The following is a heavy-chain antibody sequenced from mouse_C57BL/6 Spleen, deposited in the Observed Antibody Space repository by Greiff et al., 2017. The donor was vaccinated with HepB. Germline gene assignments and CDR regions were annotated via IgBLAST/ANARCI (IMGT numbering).Heavy chain of an antibody. CDR1: GYSITSGYY. CDR3: ATSFYYGYDGYFGV. J-gene: IGHJ1*03. Sequence: DVKLQESGPGLVKPSQSLSLTCSVTGYSITSGYYWNWIRQFPGNKLEWMGYISYDGSNNYNPSLKNRISITRDTSKNQFFLKLNSVTTEDTATYYCATSFYYGYDGYFGVWGTGTTVTVSS. D-gene: IGHD2-2*01. CDR2: ISYDGSN. V-gene: IGHV3-6*01.